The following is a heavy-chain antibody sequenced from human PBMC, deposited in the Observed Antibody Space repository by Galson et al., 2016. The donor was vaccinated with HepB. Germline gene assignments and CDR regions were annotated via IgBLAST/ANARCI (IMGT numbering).Heavy chain of an antibody. Sequence: SLRLSCAASGFTFNAHWMTWVRQAPGKGLEWVANIRGDGIVSYYAESVRGRFTISRDNAKNSLYLHMNGLRVDETAVYYCSREMTGSYFDWGQGTLVTVSS. CDR2: IRGDGIVS. CDR1: GFTFNAHW. V-gene: IGHV3-7*01. CDR3: SREMTGSYFD. D-gene: IGHD3-10*01. J-gene: IGHJ4*02.